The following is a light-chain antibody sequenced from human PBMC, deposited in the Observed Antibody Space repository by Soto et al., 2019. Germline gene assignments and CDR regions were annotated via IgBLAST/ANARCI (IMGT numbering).Light chain of an antibody. CDR3: QQYYRPWT. J-gene: IGKJ1*01. CDR1: QSALYSSNNKNY. CDR2: WAS. Sequence: IVVTQSPDSLAVSLGERATINCKSSQSALYSSNNKNYLAWYQQKPVQPPKLLIYWASTRESGVPDRFSGSGYGTDFTLTIRSLQGEDVAGYYCQQYYRPWTFGQGTKIVIK. V-gene: IGKV4-1*01.